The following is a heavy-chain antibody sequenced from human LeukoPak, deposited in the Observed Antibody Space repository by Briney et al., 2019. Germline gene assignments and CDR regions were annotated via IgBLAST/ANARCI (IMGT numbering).Heavy chain of an antibody. CDR1: GGSVSNYY. D-gene: IGHD3-10*01. CDR3: AKSNGYGLVDI. J-gene: IGHJ3*02. Sequence: SETLSLTCTVYGGSVSNYYWTWVRQPPGRGLEWIGYISYTGSTNYNPSLKSRVTISVDTPKNQFSLKLSSVTTADTAVYYCAKSNGYGLVDIWGQGTMVTVSS. V-gene: IGHV4-59*02. CDR2: ISYTGST.